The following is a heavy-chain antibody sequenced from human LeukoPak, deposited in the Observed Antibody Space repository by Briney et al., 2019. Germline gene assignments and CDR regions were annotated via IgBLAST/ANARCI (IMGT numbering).Heavy chain of an antibody. V-gene: IGHV4-59*08. D-gene: IGHD5-24*01. CDR3: ARGASAGYNLEPLEY. Sequence: PSETLSLTCTVSGGSMSSYYWSWIRQPPGKGLEWIGYIYYSGSTKYNPSLKSRVTISVDTSKNQFSLKLSSVTAADTAVYYCARGASAGYNLEPLEYWGQGTLVTVSS. CDR1: GGSMSSYY. CDR2: IYYSGST. J-gene: IGHJ4*02.